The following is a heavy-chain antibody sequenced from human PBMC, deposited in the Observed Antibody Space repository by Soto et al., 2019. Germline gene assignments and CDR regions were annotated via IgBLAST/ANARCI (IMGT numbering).Heavy chain of an antibody. Sequence: SETLSLTCAVYGGSFSGYYWSWIRQPPGKGLEWIGEINHSGSTNYNPSLKSRVTISVDTSKNQFSLKLSSVTAADTAVYYCARGMDVVVPAAMRDYYYYMDVWGKGTTVTVSS. CDR3: ARGMDVVVPAAMRDYYYYMDV. J-gene: IGHJ6*03. CDR2: INHSGST. D-gene: IGHD2-2*01. V-gene: IGHV4-34*01. CDR1: GGSFSGYY.